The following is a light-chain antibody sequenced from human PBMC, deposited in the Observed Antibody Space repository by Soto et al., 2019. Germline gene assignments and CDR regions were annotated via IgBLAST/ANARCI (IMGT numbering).Light chain of an antibody. CDR2: EVS. Sequence: QSALTQPASVSGSPGQSITITCTGTSSDVGGYNYVSWYQQHPGKAPNLMIYEVSNRPSGVSNRFSGSKSGNTASLTISGLQAEDEADYYCSSYPSSSTPWVFGGGTKVTVL. V-gene: IGLV2-14*01. CDR1: SSDVGGYNY. CDR3: SSYPSSSTPWV. J-gene: IGLJ3*02.